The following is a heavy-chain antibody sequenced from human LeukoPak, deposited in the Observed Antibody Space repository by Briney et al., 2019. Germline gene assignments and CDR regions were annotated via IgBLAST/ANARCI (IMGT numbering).Heavy chain of an antibody. D-gene: IGHD3-3*01. J-gene: IGHJ4*02. CDR1: GGSISSTNW. CDR3: AREGGFFRPLDY. V-gene: IGHV4-4*02. Sequence: PSETLSLTCGASGGSISSTNWWTWVRQPPGEGLEWIGEVELSGRTNYNPSLESRVTISVDMSANHISLKLTSVTAADTAVYYCAREGGFFRPLDYSGQGTLVTVSS. CDR2: VELSGRT.